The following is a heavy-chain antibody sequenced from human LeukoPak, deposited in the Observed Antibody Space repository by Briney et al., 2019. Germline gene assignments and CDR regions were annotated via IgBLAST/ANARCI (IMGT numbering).Heavy chain of an antibody. CDR3: AKDSVLDY. Sequence: GRSLRLSCAASGFTFSNYGMHWVRQAPGKGLEWVAVISYDGSNKYYADSVKGRFTISRDNSKNTLYLQMNSLRAEDTVVYYCAKDSVLDYWGQGTLVTVSS. D-gene: IGHD3-10*01. V-gene: IGHV3-30*18. CDR2: ISYDGSNK. CDR1: GFTFSNYG. J-gene: IGHJ4*02.